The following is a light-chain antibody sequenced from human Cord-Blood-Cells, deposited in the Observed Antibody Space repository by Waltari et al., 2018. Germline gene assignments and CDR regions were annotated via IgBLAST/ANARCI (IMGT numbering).Light chain of an antibody. CDR1: SSDVGGYNN. V-gene: IGLV2-14*01. Sequence: QSALTQPASVSVSPGQPITISCTGTSSDVGGYNNVSWYQQHPVKAPKLMIYGVSNRPSGVSNRFSGSKSGNTASLTISGLQAEDEADYYCSSYTSSSTLVFGTGTKVTVL. J-gene: IGLJ1*01. CDR2: GVS. CDR3: SSYTSSSTLV.